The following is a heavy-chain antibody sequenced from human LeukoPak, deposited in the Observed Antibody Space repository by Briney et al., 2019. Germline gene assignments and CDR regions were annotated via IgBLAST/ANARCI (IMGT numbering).Heavy chain of an antibody. CDR3: ARGVSD. Sequence: PGGSLRLSCATSGFTFNIYAMNRVRQAPGKGLEWVSIISGNGINTYYADSVKGRFTISRDDSKNTLYLQMNSLRADDTAIYYCARGVSDWGQGTLVTVAS. J-gene: IGHJ4*02. CDR2: ISGNGINT. V-gene: IGHV3-23*01. D-gene: IGHD3-16*01. CDR1: GFTFNIYA.